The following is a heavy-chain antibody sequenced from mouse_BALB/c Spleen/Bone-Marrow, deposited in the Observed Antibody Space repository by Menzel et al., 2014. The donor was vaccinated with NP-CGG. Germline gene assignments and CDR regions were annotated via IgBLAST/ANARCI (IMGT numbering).Heavy chain of an antibody. CDR2: INPGSGGT. D-gene: IGHD4-1*01. CDR3: ARCLTGTSAMDY. V-gene: IGHV1-54*01. Sequence: QVQLKQSGAELVRPRTSVKVSCKASGYAFTNYLIEWVKQRPGQGLEWIGVINPGSGGTNYNEKFKAKATLTADKSSSTAYMQFSSLTSDDSAVYFSARCLTGTSAMDYWGQGTSVTVSS. CDR1: GYAFTNYL. J-gene: IGHJ4*01.